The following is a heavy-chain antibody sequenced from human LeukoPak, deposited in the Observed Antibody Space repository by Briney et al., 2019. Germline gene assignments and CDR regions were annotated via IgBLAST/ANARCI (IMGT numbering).Heavy chain of an antibody. J-gene: IGHJ4*02. CDR3: ASTSPAGGYSSGHSWYFDY. CDR1: GGSISSYY. V-gene: IGHV4-59*08. CDR2: IYYSGST. D-gene: IGHD6-19*01. Sequence: SETLSLTCTVSGGSISSYYWSWIRQPPGKGLEWIGYIYYSGSTNYNPSLKSRVTISVDTSKNQFSLKLSSVTAADTAVYYCASTSPAGGYSSGHSWYFDYWGQGTLVTVSS.